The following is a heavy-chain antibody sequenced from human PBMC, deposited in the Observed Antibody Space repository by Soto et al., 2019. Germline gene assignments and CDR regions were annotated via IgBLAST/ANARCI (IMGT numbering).Heavy chain of an antibody. Sequence: PSETLSLTCTVSGGSISSVNYYWSWIRQPPGKGLEWIGYIYYSGSTYYNPSLKSRVTISVYTSKHHFSLKLSSVTAADTGVYYCARAISISCANWFDPGGQGNLVTVSS. J-gene: IGHJ5*02. CDR1: GGSISSVNYY. CDR2: IYYSGST. CDR3: ARAISISCANWFDP. V-gene: IGHV4-30-4*01. D-gene: IGHD6-13*01.